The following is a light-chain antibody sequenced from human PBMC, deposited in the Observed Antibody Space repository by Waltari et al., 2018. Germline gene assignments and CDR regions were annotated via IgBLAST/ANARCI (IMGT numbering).Light chain of an antibody. J-gene: IGKJ2*01. CDR2: KAS. CDR1: QSISSW. V-gene: IGKV1-5*03. Sequence: DIQMTQSPSTLSASVGDRVTITCRASQSISSWLAWYQQKPGKAPKLLIYKASSLESGVPSRFSGSGSGTEFTLTISSLQPDDFATYYCQQYNSYRYTFGQVTKLEIK. CDR3: QQYNSYRYT.